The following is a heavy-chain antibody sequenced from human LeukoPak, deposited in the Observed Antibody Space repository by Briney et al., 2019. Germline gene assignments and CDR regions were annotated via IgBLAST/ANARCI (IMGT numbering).Heavy chain of an antibody. CDR3: AKEAYSGSYSLDY. V-gene: IGHV3-23*01. CDR2: ISGSGGGST. Sequence: GGSLRLSCAASGFTFSSYAMSWVRQAPGKGLEWVSGISGSGGGSTYYADSVKGRFTISRDNSKNTLYLQMNSLRAEDTAVYYCAKEAYSGSYSLDYWGQGTLVTVSS. D-gene: IGHD1-26*01. CDR1: GFTFSSYA. J-gene: IGHJ4*02.